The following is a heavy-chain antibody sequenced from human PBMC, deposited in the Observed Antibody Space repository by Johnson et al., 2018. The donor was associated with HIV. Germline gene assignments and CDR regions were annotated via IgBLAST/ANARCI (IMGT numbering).Heavy chain of an antibody. V-gene: IGHV3-7*01. CDR3: ASSRRGQQLVPLAFDI. CDR1: GFTFSSYW. CDR2: IKQDGSEK. D-gene: IGHD6-13*01. Sequence: MQLVESGGGLVQPGGSLRLSCAASGFTFSSYWMSWVRQAPGKGLEWVANIKQDGSEKYYVDSVKGRFTISRDNAKNSLYLQMNSLRAEDTAVYYCASSRRGQQLVPLAFDIWGQGTMVTVPS. J-gene: IGHJ3*02.